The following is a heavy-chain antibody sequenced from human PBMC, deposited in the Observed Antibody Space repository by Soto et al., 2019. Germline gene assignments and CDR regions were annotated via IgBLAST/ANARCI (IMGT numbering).Heavy chain of an antibody. D-gene: IGHD3-10*01. J-gene: IGHJ5*02. CDR2: IYYSGST. V-gene: IGHV4-59*01. CDR3: ARAATYYYGSGSSLGWFDP. Sequence: SETLSLTCTVSGGSISSYYWSWIRQPPGKGLEWIGYIYYSGSTNYNPSLKSRVTISVDTSKNQFSLKLSSVTAADTAVYYCARAATYYYGSGSSLGWFDPWGQGTLVTVSS. CDR1: GGSISSYY.